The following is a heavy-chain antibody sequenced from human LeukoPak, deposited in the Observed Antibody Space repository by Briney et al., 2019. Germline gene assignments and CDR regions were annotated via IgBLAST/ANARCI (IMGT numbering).Heavy chain of an antibody. V-gene: IGHV3-11*01. CDR3: ARHLRFKQYGLDV. D-gene: IGHD3-3*01. Sequence: GGSLRLSCAASGFTFSDYYMSWIRQAPGTGLEGVSYIGSSGSTIYYADSVKSRFTISRDNAKNSLYLQMNSLRAEDTAVYYCARHLRFKQYGLDVWGQGTTVTVSS. CDR2: IGSSGSTI. CDR1: GFTFSDYY. J-gene: IGHJ6*02.